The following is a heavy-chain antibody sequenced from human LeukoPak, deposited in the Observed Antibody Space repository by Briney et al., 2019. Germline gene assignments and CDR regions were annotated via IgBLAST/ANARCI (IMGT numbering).Heavy chain of an antibody. CDR1: GFTFSRCD. CDR2: VLYDGSLK. CDR3: AKRPFESSGPFDY. D-gene: IGHD2-15*01. J-gene: IGHJ4*02. Sequence: GGSLRLSCAASGFTFSRCDMHWVRQAPGKGLEWVAFVLYDGSLKYYADSVRGRVTISRDNSKNTLYLQMNSLQSEDTAVYYCAKRPFESSGPFDYWGQGTLVTVSS. V-gene: IGHV3-30*02.